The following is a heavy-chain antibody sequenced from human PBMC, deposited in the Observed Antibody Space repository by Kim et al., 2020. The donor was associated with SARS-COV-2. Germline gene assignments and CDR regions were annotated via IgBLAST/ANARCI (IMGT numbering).Heavy chain of an antibody. V-gene: IGHV3-23*01. J-gene: IGHJ4*02. CDR1: EFTFSNCA. CDR2: ITGSGGTT. D-gene: IGHD6-13*01. Sequence: GGSLRLSCVASEFTFSNCAMGWVRQAPGKGLEWVSTITGSGGTTYYADSVRGRFTISRDNSKNTLYLQLNSLRAEDAAVYFCAKDLRGPTAGTWYFDYWGQGTLVTVSS. CDR3: AKDLRGPTAGTWYFDY.